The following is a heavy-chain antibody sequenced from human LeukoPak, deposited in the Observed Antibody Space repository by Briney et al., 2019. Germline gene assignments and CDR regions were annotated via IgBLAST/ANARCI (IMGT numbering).Heavy chain of an antibody. Sequence: SETLSLTCAVYGGSFSGYYWSWIRQPPGKGLEWIGEINHSGSTNYNPSLKSRVTISVDTSKNQFSLKLSSVTAADTAVYYCARGTTVLLWFGELFQPSHQPNWFDPWGQGTLVTVSS. D-gene: IGHD3-10*01. CDR3: ARGTTVLLWFGELFQPSHQPNWFDP. CDR2: INHSGST. J-gene: IGHJ5*02. V-gene: IGHV4-34*01. CDR1: GGSFSGYY.